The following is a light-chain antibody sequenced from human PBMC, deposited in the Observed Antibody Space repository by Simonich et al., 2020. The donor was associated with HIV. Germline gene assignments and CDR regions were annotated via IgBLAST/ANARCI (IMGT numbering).Light chain of an antibody. CDR2: EDN. V-gene: IGLV6-57*03. CDR1: SGSIASSY. J-gene: IGLJ2*01. Sequence: NFMLTQPHSVSESPGKTVTISCTRSSGSIASSYVQWYQQRPGSAPTTVIYEDNQRHSGVPDRFSGSIDSSSNSASLTISGLKTEDEADYYCQSYDSSNHVVFGGGTKLTVL. CDR3: QSYDSSNHVV.